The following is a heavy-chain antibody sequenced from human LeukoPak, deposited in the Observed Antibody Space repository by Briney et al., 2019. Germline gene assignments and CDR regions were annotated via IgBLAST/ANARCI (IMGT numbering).Heavy chain of an antibody. CDR3: VRTLSAMIPYDY. CDR1: GYTFTAYY. D-gene: IGHD3-16*01. CDR2: MNPNSGDR. V-gene: IGHV1-2*02. J-gene: IGHJ4*01. Sequence: ASVKVSCKTPGYTFTAYYLHWVRQALGQGLEWMGWMNPNSGDRNSAQKFQGRVTMTRDTSIRTIYMELSSLRSDDTAVYYCVRTLSAMIPYDYWGNGTLIIVSS.